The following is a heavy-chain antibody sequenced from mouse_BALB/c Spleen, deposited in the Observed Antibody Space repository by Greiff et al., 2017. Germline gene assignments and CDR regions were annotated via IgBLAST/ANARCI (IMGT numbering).Heavy chain of an antibody. Sequence: EVKLVESGGGLVQPGGSRKLSCAASGFTFSDYGMAWVRQAPGKGPEWVAFISNLAYSIYYADTVTGRFTISRDNAKNTLYLEMSSLRSEDTAMYYCAREGDFSFDYWGQGTTLTVSS. CDR3: AREGDFSFDY. D-gene: IGHD3-3*01. J-gene: IGHJ2*01. CDR1: GFTFSDYG. CDR2: ISNLAYSI. V-gene: IGHV5-15*02.